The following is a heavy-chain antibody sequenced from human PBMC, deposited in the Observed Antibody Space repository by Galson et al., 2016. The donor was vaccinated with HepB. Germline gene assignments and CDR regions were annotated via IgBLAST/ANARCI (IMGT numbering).Heavy chain of an antibody. D-gene: IGHD3-10*01. CDR3: EIFYFDSGSYYSPDY. CDR1: TVNFIRYW. V-gene: IGHV5-10-1*01. Sequence: QSGAEVKKPGESLRISCQGTTVNFIRYWISWVRQMPGKGLEWMGRIDTSDSYTKYSASFQDHVTFSLDTSFSTAYLQWSSLKASYTAMYYCEIFYFDSGSYYSPDYWGQGTLVTVSS. J-gene: IGHJ4*02. CDR2: IDTSDSYT.